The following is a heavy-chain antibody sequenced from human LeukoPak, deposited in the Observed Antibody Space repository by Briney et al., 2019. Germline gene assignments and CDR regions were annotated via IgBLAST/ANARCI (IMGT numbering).Heavy chain of an antibody. Sequence: GGSLRLSCAASGFTFSSYWMSWVRQAPGKGLEWVANIKQDGSEKYYVDSVKGRFTIFRDNAKNSLYLQMNSLRAEDTAVYYCARDKGYYYMDVWGKGTTVTVSS. CDR3: ARDKGYYYMDV. CDR2: IKQDGSEK. CDR1: GFTFSSYW. J-gene: IGHJ6*03. V-gene: IGHV3-7*01.